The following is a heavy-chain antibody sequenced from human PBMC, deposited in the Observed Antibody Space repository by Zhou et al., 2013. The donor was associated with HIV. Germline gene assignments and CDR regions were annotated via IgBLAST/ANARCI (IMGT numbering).Heavy chain of an antibody. CDR2: ISGYNGNA. D-gene: IGHD7-27*01. CDR1: GYTFTSYG. Sequence: QVQLVQSGAELKKPGASVEVSCKTSGYTFTSYGINWVRQAPGQGLEWMGWISGYNGNANYAQKFQGRVILTTDTSTRTAYMELRGLRSDDTAVYFCAREPTGEYWYFDLWGHGTLVTVSS. CDR3: AREPTGEYWYFDL. V-gene: IGHV1-18*01. J-gene: IGHJ2*01.